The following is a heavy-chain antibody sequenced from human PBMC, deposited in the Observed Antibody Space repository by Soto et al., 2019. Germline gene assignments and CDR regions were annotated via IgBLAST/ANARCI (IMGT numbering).Heavy chain of an antibody. Sequence: GGSLRLSCAASGFTFSSYGLHWVRQAPGKGLEWVALIWYDGSNKYYADSVKGRFTISRDNYKNTLYLQMNSLRAEDTAVYYCARGPFPFGYSSGWYQYYFDYWGQGTLVTVSS. CDR2: IWYDGSNK. J-gene: IGHJ4*02. V-gene: IGHV3-33*01. CDR1: GFTFSSYG. D-gene: IGHD6-19*01. CDR3: ARGPFPFGYSSGWYQYYFDY.